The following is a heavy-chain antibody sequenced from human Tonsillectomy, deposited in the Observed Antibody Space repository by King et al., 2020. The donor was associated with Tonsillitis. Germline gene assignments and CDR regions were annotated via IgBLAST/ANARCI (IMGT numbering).Heavy chain of an antibody. CDR2: ISHSGNT. D-gene: IGHD6-19*01. CDR1: GASFNDYY. Sequence: VQLQQWGAGLLKPSETLSLTCAVFGASFNDYYWSWIRQPPGKGLEWIGEISHSGNTNYNPSLKSRVTISEDTSKNQFSLKLSYVTAADTAVYYCARSGSSGWFRGNYYYYYMDVWGKGTTVIVSS. V-gene: IGHV4-34*01. CDR3: ARSGSSGWFRGNYYYYYMDV. J-gene: IGHJ6*03.